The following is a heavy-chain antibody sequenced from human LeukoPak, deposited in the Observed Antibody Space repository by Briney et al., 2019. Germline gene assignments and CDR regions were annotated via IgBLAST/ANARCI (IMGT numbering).Heavy chain of an antibody. D-gene: IGHD2-15*01. V-gene: IGHV3-15*01. CDR2: IRSSTAGGTT. CDR3: STGGGTNDY. J-gene: IGHJ4*02. CDR1: GFTFDNAW. Sequence: PGGSLGLSCEVSGFTFDNAWMSWVRQAPGKGLEWVGRIRSSTAGGTTDYGAPVKGRFTISRDDSKNTVYLQMNNLKSEDTAIYYCSTGGGTNDYWGQGTLVTVSS.